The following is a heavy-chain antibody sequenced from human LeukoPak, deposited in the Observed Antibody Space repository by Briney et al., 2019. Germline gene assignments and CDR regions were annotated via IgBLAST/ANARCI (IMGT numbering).Heavy chain of an antibody. Sequence: KPSETLSLTCTVSGGSISSYYWSWIRQPPGKGLEWIGYIYYSGSTNYNPSLKSRVTISVDTSKNQFSLKLSSVTAADTAVYYCARDATGSYPYYYYGMDVWGQGTTVT. CDR2: IYYSGST. V-gene: IGHV4-59*01. CDR3: ARDATGSYPYYYYGMDV. D-gene: IGHD1-26*01. CDR1: GGSISSYY. J-gene: IGHJ6*02.